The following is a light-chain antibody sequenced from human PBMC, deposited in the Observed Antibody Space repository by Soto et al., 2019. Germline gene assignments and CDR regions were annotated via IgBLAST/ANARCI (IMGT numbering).Light chain of an antibody. Sequence: QSALTQPASVSGSPGQSITISCTGTSSDLGGYNFVSWYQHHPGKAPKLMIYQVSNRPSGVSNRFSGSKSGNTASLTISGLQAEDEADYYCCSYTGSSPYVFGTGTKVTVL. J-gene: IGLJ1*01. V-gene: IGLV2-14*01. CDR1: SSDLGGYNF. CDR2: QVS. CDR3: CSYTGSSPYV.